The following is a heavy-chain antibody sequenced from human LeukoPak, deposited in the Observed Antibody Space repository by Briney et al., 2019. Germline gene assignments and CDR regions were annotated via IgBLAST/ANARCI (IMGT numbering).Heavy chain of an antibody. CDR2: ISDNVGST. CDR3: AEVSGSWF. V-gene: IGHV3-23*01. CDR1: GFTFNNYA. J-gene: IGHJ3*01. D-gene: IGHD6-13*01. Sequence: GGSLRLSCAADGFTFNNYAMSWVRQAPGKVLEWVSTISDNVGSTYYADSVKGRFTISRDNSKNTLYLQMNSLSAEDTAVYYCAEVSGSWFWGQGTMVTVSS.